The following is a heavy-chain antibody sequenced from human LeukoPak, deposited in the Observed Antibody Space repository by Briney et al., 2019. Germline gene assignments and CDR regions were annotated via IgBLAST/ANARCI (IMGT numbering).Heavy chain of an antibody. CDR1: GFTFSSYA. Sequence: QPGGSLRLSCAASGFTFSSYAMHWVRQAPGKGLEWVAVISYDGSNKYYADSVKGRFTISRDNSKNTLYLQMNSLRAEDTAVYYCARDKVHAFDIWGQGTMVTVSS. CDR2: ISYDGSNK. CDR3: ARDKVHAFDI. V-gene: IGHV3-30*04. J-gene: IGHJ3*02.